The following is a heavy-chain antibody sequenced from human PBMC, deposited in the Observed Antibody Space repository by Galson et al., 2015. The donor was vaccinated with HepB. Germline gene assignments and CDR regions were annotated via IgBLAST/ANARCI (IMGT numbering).Heavy chain of an antibody. Sequence: SVKVSCKASGYTFTSYGISWVRQAPGQGLEWMGWISAYNGNTNYAQKLQGRVTMTTDTSTSTAYMELRSLRSDDTAVYYCAREWGYCSSTSCYRRDWGYWGQGTLVTVSS. CDR1: GYTFTSYG. CDR2: ISAYNGNT. CDR3: AREWGYCSSTSCYRRDWGY. D-gene: IGHD2-2*02. J-gene: IGHJ4*02. V-gene: IGHV1-18*01.